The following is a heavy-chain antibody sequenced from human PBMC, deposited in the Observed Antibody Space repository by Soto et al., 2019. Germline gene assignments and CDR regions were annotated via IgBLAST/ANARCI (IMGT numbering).Heavy chain of an antibody. Sequence: GGSLRLSCAASGFTFSSYGMHWVRQAPGKGLERVAVISYDGSNKYYADSVKGRFTISRDNSKNTLYLQMNSLRAEDTAVYYCAKEVAVAGSDYWGQGTLVTVSS. CDR2: ISYDGSNK. D-gene: IGHD6-19*01. V-gene: IGHV3-30*18. J-gene: IGHJ4*02. CDR1: GFTFSSYG. CDR3: AKEVAVAGSDY.